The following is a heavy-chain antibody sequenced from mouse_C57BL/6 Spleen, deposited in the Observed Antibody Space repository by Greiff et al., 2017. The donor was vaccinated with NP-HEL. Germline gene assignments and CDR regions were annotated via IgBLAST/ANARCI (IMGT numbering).Heavy chain of an antibody. J-gene: IGHJ3*01. CDR3: ARGEVEDYDWFAY. V-gene: IGHV1-53*01. CDR2: INPSNGGT. D-gene: IGHD2-4*01. Sequence: VQLQQPGTELVKPGASVKLSCKASGYTFTSYWMHWVKQRPGQGLEWIGNINPSNGGTNYNEKFKSKATLTVDKSSSTAYMQLSSLTSKDSAVYYCARGEVEDYDWFAYWGQGTLVTVSA. CDR1: GYTFTSYW.